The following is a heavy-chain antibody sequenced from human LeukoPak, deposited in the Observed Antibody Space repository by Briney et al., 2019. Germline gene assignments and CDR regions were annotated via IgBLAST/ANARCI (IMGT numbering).Heavy chain of an antibody. V-gene: IGHV3-48*02. J-gene: IGHJ4*02. D-gene: IGHD6-19*01. CDR1: GFTFSSYS. CDR2: ISSSSSTI. Sequence: PGGSLRLSCAASGFTFSSYSMNWVRQAPGKGLEWVSYISSSSSTIYYADSVKGRFTISRDNAKNSLYLQMNSLRDGGTAVYYCFATQWLEDYWGQGTLVTVSS. CDR3: FATQWLEDY.